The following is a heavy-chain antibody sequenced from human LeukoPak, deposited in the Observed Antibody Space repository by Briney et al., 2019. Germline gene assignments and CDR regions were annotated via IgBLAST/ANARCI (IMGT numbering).Heavy chain of an antibody. CDR3: ARLACSSTRCYWLKFRDYMDV. Sequence: SETLSLTCTVSGGSISSSSYYWGWIRQPPGKGLEWIGSIYYSGSTYYNPSLKSRVTISVDTSKNQFSLKLSSVTAADTAVYYCARLACSSTRCYWLKFRDYMDVWGKGTTVTVSS. V-gene: IGHV4-39*01. J-gene: IGHJ6*03. CDR1: GGSISSSSYY. D-gene: IGHD2-2*01. CDR2: IYYSGST.